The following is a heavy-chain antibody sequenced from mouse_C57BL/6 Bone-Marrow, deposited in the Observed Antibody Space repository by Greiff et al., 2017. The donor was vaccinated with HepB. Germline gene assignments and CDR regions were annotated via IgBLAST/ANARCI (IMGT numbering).Heavy chain of an antibody. V-gene: IGHV1-81*01. Sequence: VQLQQPGAELVKPGASVKLSCKASGYTFTSYWMHWVKQRPGRGLEWIGEIYPRSGNTYYNEKFKGKATLTADKSSSTAYMELRSLTSEDSAVYFCARGYSSWFAYWGQGTLVTVSA. CDR2: IYPRSGNT. D-gene: IGHD2-12*01. J-gene: IGHJ3*01. CDR1: GYTFTSYW. CDR3: ARGYSSWFAY.